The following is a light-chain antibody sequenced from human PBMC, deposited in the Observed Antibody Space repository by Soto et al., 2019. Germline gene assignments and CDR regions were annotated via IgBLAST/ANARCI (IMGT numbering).Light chain of an antibody. J-gene: IGKJ3*01. CDR1: QGISSW. CDR2: AAS. V-gene: IGKV1-12*01. Sequence: DIQMTQSPSSVSASVGDRVTITCRASQGISSWLAWYQQKPGKAPKPLSYAASSLQSGVPSRFSGRGSGTDFALTISSQQAEDVASYYCLQANCFRFTFGGGTKVDIK. CDR3: LQANCFRFT.